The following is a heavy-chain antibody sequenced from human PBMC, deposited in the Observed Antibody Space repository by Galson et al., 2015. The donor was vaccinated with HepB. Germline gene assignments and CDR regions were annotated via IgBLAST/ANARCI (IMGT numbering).Heavy chain of an antibody. D-gene: IGHD3-22*01. CDR3: ARLRYDSSAYYQQPLDS. CDR1: GGTFSSFA. J-gene: IGHJ4*02. CDR2: IIPIFGTT. Sequence: SVKVSCKASGGTFSSFAISWVRQAPGQGLDWMGGIIPIFGTTNYAQKFQARVTITADESTSTAYMELSSLGSEDTAIYYCARLRYDSSAYYQQPLDSWGQGTLVTVSS. V-gene: IGHV1-69*13.